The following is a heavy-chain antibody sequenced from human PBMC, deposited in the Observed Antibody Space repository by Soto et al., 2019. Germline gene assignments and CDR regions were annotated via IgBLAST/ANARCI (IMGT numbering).Heavy chain of an antibody. CDR2: ISGSGGST. J-gene: IGHJ6*02. D-gene: IGHD6-13*01. V-gene: IGHV3-23*01. CDR1: GFTFSSYA. Sequence: QPGESLRLSCAASGFTFSSYAMSWVRQAPGKGLEWVSAISGSGGSTYYADSVKGRFTISRDNSKNTLYLQMNSLRAEDTAVYYCAKVRPDSSSWYSGYYYGMDAWGQGTTVTVSS. CDR3: AKVRPDSSSWYSGYYYGMDA.